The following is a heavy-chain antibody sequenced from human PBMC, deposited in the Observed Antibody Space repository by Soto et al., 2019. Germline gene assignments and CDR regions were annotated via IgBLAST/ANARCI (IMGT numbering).Heavy chain of an antibody. CDR2: IIPILGIA. CDR1: GGTFSSYT. D-gene: IGHD5-18*01. V-gene: IGHV1-69*04. CDR3: AREHRLIQPFFDY. Sequence: EASVKVSCKASGGTFSSYTISWVRQAPGQGLEWMGRIIPILGIANYAQKFQGRVTITADKSTSTAYMELSSLRSEDTAVYYCAREHRLIQPFFDYWGQGTLVTVSS. J-gene: IGHJ4*02.